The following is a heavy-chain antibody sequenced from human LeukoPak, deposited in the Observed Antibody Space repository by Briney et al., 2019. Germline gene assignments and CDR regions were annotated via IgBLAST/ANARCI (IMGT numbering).Heavy chain of an antibody. D-gene: IGHD6-6*01. V-gene: IGHV1-2*02. J-gene: IGHJ4*02. CDR1: GYTFTDYY. Sequence: ASVKVSCKASGYTFTDYYMHWVRQAPGQGLEWMGWINPNSGGTNYAQKFQGRVTMTRDTSISTAYMELRSLRSDDTAVYYCARENSSSSRPFDYWGQGTLVTVSS. CDR2: INPNSGGT. CDR3: ARENSSSSRPFDY.